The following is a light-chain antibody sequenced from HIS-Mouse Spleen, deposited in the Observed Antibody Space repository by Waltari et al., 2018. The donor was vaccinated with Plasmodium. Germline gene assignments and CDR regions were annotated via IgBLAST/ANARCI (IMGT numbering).Light chain of an antibody. CDR1: NLGDKY. CDR3: QAWDSSTDYV. Sequence: SYELTQPPSVSVSPGQTASITCSGDNLGDKYACWYQQKPGQSPVLVIYQDSKRPSGIPERFSGSNPGNTATLTISGTQAMDEADYYCQAWDSSTDYVFGTGTKVTVL. V-gene: IGLV3-1*01. CDR2: QDS. J-gene: IGLJ1*01.